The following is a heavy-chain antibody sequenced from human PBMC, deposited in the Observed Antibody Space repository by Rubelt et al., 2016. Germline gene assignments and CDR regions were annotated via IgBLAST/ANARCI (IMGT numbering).Heavy chain of an antibody. CDR2: INTNTGNP. CDR3: ARVIAAAGRDGNYFDY. Sequence: APGQGLEWMGWINTNTGNPTYAQGFTGRFVFSLDTSVSTAYLQISSLKAEDTAVYYCARVIAAAGRDGNYFDYWGQGTLVTVSS. V-gene: IGHV7-4-1*02. D-gene: IGHD6-13*01. J-gene: IGHJ4*02.